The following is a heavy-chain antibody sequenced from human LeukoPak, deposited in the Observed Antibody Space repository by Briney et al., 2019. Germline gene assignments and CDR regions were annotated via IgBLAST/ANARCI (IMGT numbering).Heavy chain of an antibody. D-gene: IGHD3-3*01. V-gene: IGHV1-8*01. CDR3: ARGSATHYDLWSGYNDY. J-gene: IGHJ4*02. Sequence: ASVKVSCKASGYTFTSYDINWVRQATGQGLEWMGWMNPNSGNTGYAQKFQGRVTMTRNTSISTAYMELSSLRSEDTAVYFCARGSATHYDLWSGYNDYWGQGTLVTVSS. CDR1: GYTFTSYD. CDR2: MNPNSGNT.